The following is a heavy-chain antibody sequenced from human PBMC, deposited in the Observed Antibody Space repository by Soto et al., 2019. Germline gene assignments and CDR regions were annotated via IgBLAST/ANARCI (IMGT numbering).Heavy chain of an antibody. CDR3: GSSTYNDYVWGSYRLDY. D-gene: IGHD3-16*02. CDR2: ICYSGST. Sequence: SETLSLTCTVSGGAISSYYWSWIRQPPGKGLEWIGYICYSGSTTYNPSLKSRVTISADTSKNKSSLKLSSVTTADTAVYYCGSSTYNDYVWGSYRLDYWGQGTLVTVSS. J-gene: IGHJ4*02. V-gene: IGHV4-59*01. CDR1: GGAISSYY.